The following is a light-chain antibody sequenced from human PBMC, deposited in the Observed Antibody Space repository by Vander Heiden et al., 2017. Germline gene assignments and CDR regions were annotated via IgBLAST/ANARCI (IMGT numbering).Light chain of an antibody. J-gene: IGKJ3*01. CDR2: GAS. CDR1: QSISSW. V-gene: IGKV1-5*03. CDR3: QHYNSFPFT. Sequence: DIQMTQSPSTLSASVGDRVTITCRASQSISSWLAWYQQKPGKAPKLLIYGASNLESGVPSRFSGSGSGTEFTLTISSLQPDDFASYYCQHYNSFPFTFGPGTKVDIK.